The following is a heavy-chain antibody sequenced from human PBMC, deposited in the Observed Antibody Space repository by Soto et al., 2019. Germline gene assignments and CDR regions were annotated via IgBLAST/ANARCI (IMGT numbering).Heavy chain of an antibody. J-gene: IGHJ6*02. D-gene: IGHD1-26*01. CDR1: GGSISSHY. CDR2: IYYRGST. Sequence: ASETLSLTCTVSGGSISSHYWSWVRQAPGEGLEWIGHIYYRGSTSYNPSLRSRSTISVDTSNNQFSLKLNSVTTADTAVYYCARDGREASGMDVWGQGTKVTVSS. CDR3: ARDGREASGMDV. V-gene: IGHV4-59*11.